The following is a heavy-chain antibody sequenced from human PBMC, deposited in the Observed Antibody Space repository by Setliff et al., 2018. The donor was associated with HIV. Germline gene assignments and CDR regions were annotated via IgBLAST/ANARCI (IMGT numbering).Heavy chain of an antibody. CDR3: TTDLPTTVTVADY. Sequence: PGGSLRLSCVASGFTFRSAWMSWVRQAPGEGLEWVGLIKNKTDGGTTDYAAPLKGRFTISRDDSKNTLYLQMNSLKTEDTAVYYCTTDLPTTVTVADYWGQGTLVTVS. CDR1: GFTFRSAW. V-gene: IGHV3-15*01. D-gene: IGHD4-17*01. CDR2: IKNKTDGGTT. J-gene: IGHJ4*02.